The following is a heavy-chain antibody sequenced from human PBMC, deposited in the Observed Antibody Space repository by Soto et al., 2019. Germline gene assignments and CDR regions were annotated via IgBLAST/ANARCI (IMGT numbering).Heavy chain of an antibody. CDR3: ARDNCSSTSCYYPFYYYGMDV. Sequence: SVKVSCKASGCTFSSYAISWVRQAPGQGLEWMGGIIPIFGTANYAQKFQGRVMITADKSTSTAYMELSSLRSEDTAVYYCARDNCSSTSCYYPFYYYGMDVWGQGTTVTVSS. CDR1: GCTFSSYA. V-gene: IGHV1-69*06. D-gene: IGHD2-2*01. CDR2: IIPIFGTA. J-gene: IGHJ6*02.